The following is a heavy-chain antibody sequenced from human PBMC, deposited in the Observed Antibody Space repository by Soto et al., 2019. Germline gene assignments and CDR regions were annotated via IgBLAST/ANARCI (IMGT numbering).Heavy chain of an antibody. J-gene: IGHJ4*02. CDR2: ISYDGSNK. CDR3: AKEFAPYYFYGSGDYYFDY. CDR1: GFTFNSYG. D-gene: IGHD3-10*01. Sequence: GGSLRLSCAASGFTFNSYGMHWVRQAPGKGLEWVAIISYDGSNKYYADSVKGRFTISRDNSKNTLYLQMNSLRAEDTAVYYCAKEFAPYYFYGSGDYYFDYWGQGTLVTVSS. V-gene: IGHV3-30*18.